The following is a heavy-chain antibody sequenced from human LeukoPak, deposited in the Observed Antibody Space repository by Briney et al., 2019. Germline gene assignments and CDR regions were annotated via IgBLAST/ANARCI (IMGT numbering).Heavy chain of an antibody. CDR1: GFTFSDHY. V-gene: IGHV3-11*01. CDR2: ISSSGNSI. Sequence: PGGSLRLSCAASGFTFSDHYMSWIRQAPGKGLEWVSYISSSGNSIYHADSVKGRFTISRDNAKNSLYLQMNSLRAEDTAVYYCARTPKYCSGGSCYRFDYWGQGTLVTVSS. D-gene: IGHD2-15*01. J-gene: IGHJ4*02. CDR3: ARTPKYCSGGSCYRFDY.